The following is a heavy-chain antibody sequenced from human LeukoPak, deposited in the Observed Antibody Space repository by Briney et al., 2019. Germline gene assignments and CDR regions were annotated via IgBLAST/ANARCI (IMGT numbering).Heavy chain of an antibody. CDR3: ARIPLPTYSSGWYPFDY. Sequence: SETLSLTCTVSGGCISSGGYYWSWIRQHPGKGLEWIGYIYYSGSTYYNPSLKSRVTISVDTYKNQFSLKLSSVTAADTAVYYCARIPLPTYSSGWYPFDYWGQGTLVTVSS. CDR1: GGCISSGGYY. CDR2: IYYSGST. J-gene: IGHJ4*02. V-gene: IGHV4-31*03. D-gene: IGHD6-19*01.